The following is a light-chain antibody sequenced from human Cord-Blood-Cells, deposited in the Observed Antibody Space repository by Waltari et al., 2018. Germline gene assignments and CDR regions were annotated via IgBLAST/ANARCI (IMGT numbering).Light chain of an antibody. CDR1: QSISSY. J-gene: IGKJ1*01. Sequence: DIQMTQYPSSLSASVGDRVTITCRARQSISSYLNWYQQKPGKAPKLLIYAASSLQSGVPSRFSGSGSGTEFTLTISSLQPEDFATYYCQQSYSTPWTFGQGTKVEIK. V-gene: IGKV1-39*01. CDR3: QQSYSTPWT. CDR2: AAS.